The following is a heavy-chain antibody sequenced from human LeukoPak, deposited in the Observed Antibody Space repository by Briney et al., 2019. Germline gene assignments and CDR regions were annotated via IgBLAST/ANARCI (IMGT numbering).Heavy chain of an antibody. CDR1: GGSFGDYY. Sequence: SETLSLTCAVYGGSFGDYYWSWIRQSPGKGLEWIGEIHYSGSATYNPSLKSRVTISVDTSKNQFSLKMNSVTAADTAVYYCARGQWFRAFWSRGTPVTVSS. D-gene: IGHD3-10*01. J-gene: IGHJ4*02. CDR2: IHYSGSA. CDR3: ARGQWFRAF. V-gene: IGHV4-34*01.